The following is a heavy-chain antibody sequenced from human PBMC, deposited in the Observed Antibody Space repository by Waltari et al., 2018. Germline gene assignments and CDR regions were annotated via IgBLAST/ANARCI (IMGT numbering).Heavy chain of an antibody. CDR1: GFPFNIYS. V-gene: IGHV3-48*02. Sequence: EVQLVESGVGLVQPGGSLRLSCAASGFPFNIYSMKGVRQAPGKGLEWVSTVTGGTSTIYHYADSVKGRFTVSRDNAKNSLYLQMNGLREEDTAVYYCARDLPDGDIDYWGQGTLVNVSS. CDR2: VTGGTSTI. J-gene: IGHJ4*02. CDR3: ARDLPDGDIDY. D-gene: IGHD2-21*02.